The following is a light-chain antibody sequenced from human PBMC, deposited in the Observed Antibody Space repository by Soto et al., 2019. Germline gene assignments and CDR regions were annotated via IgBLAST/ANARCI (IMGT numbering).Light chain of an antibody. CDR1: QSVSSRY. Sequence: EILLTQSPGTLSLSPGERATLSCGGSQSVSSRYLASYQQKPRQAPSILILGASGRATGIPDRFSGSGSGTDFTLPISRLETEDFAVYYCQQYGSSHPITFGQGTRLEIK. CDR3: QQYGSSHPIT. CDR2: GAS. J-gene: IGKJ5*01. V-gene: IGKV3-20*01.